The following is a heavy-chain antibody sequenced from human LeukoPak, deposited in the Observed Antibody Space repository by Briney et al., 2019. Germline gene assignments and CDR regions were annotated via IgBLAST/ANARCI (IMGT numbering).Heavy chain of an antibody. Sequence: SETLSLTCTVSGGSISSHYWSWIRQPPGKGLEWIGHIYYSGSTNYNPSLKSRVTISVDTSKNQFSLKVSSVTAADTAVYYCARVYSGNYCDYWGQGTLVTVSS. CDR3: ARVYSGNYCDY. V-gene: IGHV4-59*11. CDR1: GGSISSHY. J-gene: IGHJ4*02. D-gene: IGHD1-26*01. CDR2: IYYSGST.